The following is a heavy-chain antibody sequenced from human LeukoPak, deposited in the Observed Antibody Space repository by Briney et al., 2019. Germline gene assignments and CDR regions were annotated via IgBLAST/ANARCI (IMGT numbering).Heavy chain of an antibody. Sequence: SETLSLTCTVSGGSISSYYWSWIRQPAGKGLEWIGRIYTSGSTNYNPSLKSRVTMSVDTSKNQPSLKLSSVTAADTAVYYCARSPTSSYYDFWSGYPPPIYCFDYWGQGTLVTVSS. D-gene: IGHD3-3*01. CDR3: ARSPTSSYYDFWSGYPPPIYCFDY. J-gene: IGHJ4*02. V-gene: IGHV4-4*07. CDR2: IYTSGST. CDR1: GGSISSYY.